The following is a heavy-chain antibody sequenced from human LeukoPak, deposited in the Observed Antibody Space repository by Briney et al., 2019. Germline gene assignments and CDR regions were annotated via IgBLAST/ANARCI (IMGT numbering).Heavy chain of an antibody. D-gene: IGHD3-9*01. J-gene: IGHJ6*03. CDR1: GFTFSSYG. Sequence: PGGSLRLSCAASGFTFSSYGMHWVRQAPGKGLEWVAVIWYDGSNKYYADSVKGRFTISRDNSKNTLYLQMNSLRAEDTAVYYCARAPVRYDILTGWTPRYYYYYMDVWGKGTTVTVSS. CDR2: IWYDGSNK. V-gene: IGHV3-33*01. CDR3: ARAPVRYDILTGWTPRYYYYYMDV.